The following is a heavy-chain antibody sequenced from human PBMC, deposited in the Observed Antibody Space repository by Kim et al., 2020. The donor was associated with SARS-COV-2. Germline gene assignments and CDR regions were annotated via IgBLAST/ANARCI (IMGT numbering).Heavy chain of an antibody. D-gene: IGHD3-3*01. V-gene: IGHV4-30-2*04. J-gene: IGHJ6*02. CDR3: ARYYDFWSGSGRYYGMDV. Sequence: KSRVTISVDTSKNQFSLRLSSVTAADTAVYYCARYYDFWSGSGRYYGMDVWGQGTTVTVSS.